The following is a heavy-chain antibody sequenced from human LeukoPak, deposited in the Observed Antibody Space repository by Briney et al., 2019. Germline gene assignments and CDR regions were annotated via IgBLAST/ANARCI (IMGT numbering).Heavy chain of an antibody. D-gene: IGHD3-10*01. J-gene: IGHJ4*02. CDR3: ARVGVYYGSGSYGYYFDY. Sequence: PSQTLSLTCTVSGGSISSGGYYWSWIRQPPGKGLEWIGYIYYSGSTNYNPSLKSRVTISVDTSKNQFSLKLSSVTAADTAVYYCARVGVYYGSGSYGYYFDYWGQGTLVTVSS. CDR1: GGSISSGGYY. CDR2: IYYSGST. V-gene: IGHV4-61*08.